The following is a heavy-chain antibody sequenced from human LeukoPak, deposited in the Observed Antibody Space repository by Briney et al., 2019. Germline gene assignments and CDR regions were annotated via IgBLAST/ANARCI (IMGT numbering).Heavy chain of an antibody. J-gene: IGHJ4*02. CDR1: GFTFSSYG. Sequence: PGGSLRLSCAASGFTFSSYGMQWVRQAPGKGLEWVAFIRYDGSNKYYADSVKGRFTISRDNSKNTLYLQMNSLRAEDTAVYYCYIAAAVESSVDYWGQGTLVTVSS. CDR2: IRYDGSNK. D-gene: IGHD6-13*01. CDR3: YIAAAVESSVDY. V-gene: IGHV3-30*02.